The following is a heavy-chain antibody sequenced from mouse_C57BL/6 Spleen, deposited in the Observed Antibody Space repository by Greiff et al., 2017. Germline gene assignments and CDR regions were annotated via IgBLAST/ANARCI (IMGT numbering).Heavy chain of an antibody. CDR1: GYTFTSYW. V-gene: IGHV1-50*01. J-gene: IGHJ4*01. Sequence: QVQLQQPGAELVKPGASVKLSCKASGYTFTSYWMQWVKQRPGQGLEWIGEIDPSDSYTNYNQKFKGKATLTVDTSSSTAYMQLSSLTSEDSAVYYCARLGPENYYAVGCWGQGTSVTVSS. CDR3: ARLGPENYYAVGC. CDR2: IDPSDSYT. D-gene: IGHD3-1*01.